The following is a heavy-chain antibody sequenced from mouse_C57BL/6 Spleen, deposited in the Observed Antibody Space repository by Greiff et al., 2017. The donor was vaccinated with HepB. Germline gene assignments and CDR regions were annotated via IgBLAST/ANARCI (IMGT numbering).Heavy chain of an antibody. D-gene: IGHD1-1*01. CDR2: IYPGDGDT. J-gene: IGHJ3*01. CDR1: GYAFSSSW. V-gene: IGHV1-82*01. Sequence: VQLQQSGPELVKPGASVKISCKASGYAFSSSWMNWVKQRPGKGLEWIGRIYPGDGDTNYNGKVKGKATLTADKSSSTAYMQLSSLTSEDSAVYFCASEDITTVVAPFAYWGQGTLVTVSA. CDR3: ASEDITTVVAPFAY.